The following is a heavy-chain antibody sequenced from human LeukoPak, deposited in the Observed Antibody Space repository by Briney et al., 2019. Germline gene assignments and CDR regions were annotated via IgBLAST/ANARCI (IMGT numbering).Heavy chain of an antibody. Sequence: PGGSLRLSCAASGFTFSSYSMNWVRQAPGKGLEWVSYISSSSSTIYYADSVKGRFTISRDNAKNSLYLQMNSLRAEDTAVYYYAKDIRKSIAAAGDYWGQGTLVTVSS. CDR2: ISSSSSTI. CDR3: AKDIRKSIAAAGDY. D-gene: IGHD6-13*01. J-gene: IGHJ4*02. CDR1: GFTFSSYS. V-gene: IGHV3-48*01.